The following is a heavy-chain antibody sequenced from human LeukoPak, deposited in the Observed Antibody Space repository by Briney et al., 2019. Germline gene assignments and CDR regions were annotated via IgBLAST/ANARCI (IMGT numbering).Heavy chain of an antibody. CDR3: ARVKPGGSSTSFDP. J-gene: IGHJ5*02. CDR1: GDSISSYY. CDR2: FYIGGIT. V-gene: IGHV4-4*07. D-gene: IGHD2-15*01. Sequence: SETLSLTCTVSGDSISSYYWSWIRQPAGKGMEWIGRFYIGGITNYNPSLKSRVTMSVDTSKNQFSLRLTSMIAADTAVYYCARVKPGGSSTSFDPWGQGTLVTVSS.